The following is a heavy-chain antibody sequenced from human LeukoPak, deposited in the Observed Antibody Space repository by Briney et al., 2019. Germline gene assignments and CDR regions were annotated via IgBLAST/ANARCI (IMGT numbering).Heavy chain of an antibody. V-gene: IGHV1-2*06. D-gene: IGHD2-2*01. CDR2: INPNSGGT. CDR3: ARDPWGGDIVVVPAAIHDP. Sequence: ASVKVSCKASGYISSNDYIHWVRQAPGQGLEWMGRINPNSGGTNFAQKFQGRVTMTSDTSISTAYMELRRLTSDDTAVYYCARDPWGGDIVVVPAAIHDPWGQGTLVTVSS. J-gene: IGHJ5*02. CDR1: GYISSNDY.